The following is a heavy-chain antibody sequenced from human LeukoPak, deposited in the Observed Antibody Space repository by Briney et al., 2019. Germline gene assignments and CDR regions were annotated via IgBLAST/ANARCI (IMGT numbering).Heavy chain of an antibody. CDR3: ARDSPIVVVPAAMAIDY. Sequence: GRSLRLSCAASGFTFSSYAMHWVRQAPGKGLERVAVISYDGSNKYYADSVKGRFTISRDNSKNTLYLQMNSLRAEDTAVYYCARDSPIVVVPAAMAIDYWGQGTLVTVSS. V-gene: IGHV3-30-3*01. CDR2: ISYDGSNK. D-gene: IGHD2-2*01. CDR1: GFTFSSYA. J-gene: IGHJ4*02.